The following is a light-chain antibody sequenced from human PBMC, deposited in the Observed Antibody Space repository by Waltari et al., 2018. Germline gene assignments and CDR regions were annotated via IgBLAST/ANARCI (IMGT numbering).Light chain of an antibody. CDR2: WAS. Sequence: DIVMTQSPDSLAVSLGERATINCKSSQSVLYSSSNNNYLAWYQQKPGQPPKLLIYWASTRESGVPDRFSGSGSGTDFTLTISGLQAEDVAVYYCQQYYTVPVTFGPGTKVNIK. V-gene: IGKV4-1*01. J-gene: IGKJ3*01. CDR3: QQYYTVPVT. CDR1: QSVLYSSSNNNY.